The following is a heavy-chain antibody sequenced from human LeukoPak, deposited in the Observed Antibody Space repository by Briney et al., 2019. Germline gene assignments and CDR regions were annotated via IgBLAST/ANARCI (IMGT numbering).Heavy chain of an antibody. D-gene: IGHD2-21*01. CDR2: IYYSGST. CDR3: ARHRRGGEGLNWFDP. CDR1: GGSISSSSYY. J-gene: IGHJ5*02. V-gene: IGHV4-39*01. Sequence: NPSETLSLTCTVSGGSISSSSYYWGWIRQPPGKGLEWIGSIYYSGSTYYNPSLKSRVTISVDTSKNQFSLKLSSVTAADTAVYYCARHRRGGEGLNWFDPWGQGTLVTVSS.